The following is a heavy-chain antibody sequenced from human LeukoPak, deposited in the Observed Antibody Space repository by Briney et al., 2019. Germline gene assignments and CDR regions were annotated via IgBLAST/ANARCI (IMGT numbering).Heavy chain of an antibody. Sequence: PGGSLRLSCAASGFTFSSHWMSWVRQAPGKGLEWVANIKQDGSETYYVDSVKGRFTISRDNAMKSLFLQMDSLRAEDTAVYYCASFITMVRGVTAWFDPWGQGTLVTVSS. D-gene: IGHD3-10*01. CDR3: ASFITMVRGVTAWFDP. CDR1: GFTFSSHW. J-gene: IGHJ5*02. CDR2: IKQDGSET. V-gene: IGHV3-7*03.